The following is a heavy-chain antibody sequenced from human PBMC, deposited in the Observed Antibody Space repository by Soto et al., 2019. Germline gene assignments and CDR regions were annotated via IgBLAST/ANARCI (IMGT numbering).Heavy chain of an antibody. CDR3: ATDTSSFGAGWFDP. CDR1: GFTFDDYA. Sequence: EVQLVESGGGLVQPGRSLRLSCAASGFTFDDYAMHWVRQAPGKGLEWVSGISWNSGSIGYADSVKGRFTISRDNAKNSLYLQMNSLSAEDTALYYCATDTSSFGAGWFDPWGQGTLVTVSS. CDR2: ISWNSGSI. V-gene: IGHV3-9*01. J-gene: IGHJ5*02. D-gene: IGHD3-10*01.